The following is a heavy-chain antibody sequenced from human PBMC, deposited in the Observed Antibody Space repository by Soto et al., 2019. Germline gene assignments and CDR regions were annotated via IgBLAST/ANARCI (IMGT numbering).Heavy chain of an antibody. CDR3: ARAPGLQYLSALDY. CDR1: GFTFSSYA. D-gene: IGHD1-1*01. Sequence: GGSLRLSCAASGFTFSSYAMHWVRQAPGKGLEWVAVISYDGSNKYYADSVKGRFTISRDNSKNTQYLQMNSLRAEDTAVYYCARAPGLQYLSALDYWGQGTLVTVSS. V-gene: IGHV3-30-3*01. CDR2: ISYDGSNK. J-gene: IGHJ4*02.